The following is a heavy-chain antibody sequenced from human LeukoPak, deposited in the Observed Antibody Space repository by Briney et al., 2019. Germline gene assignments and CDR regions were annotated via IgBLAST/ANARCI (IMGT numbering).Heavy chain of an antibody. D-gene: IGHD2-15*01. CDR2: IYSDGTT. J-gene: IGHJ6*02. V-gene: IGHV3-53*01. CDR3: ARGNVGAAVYYYYGMDV. Sequence: GGSLRLSCAASGITVSSNYIYWVRQAPGKGLEWVSVIYSDGTTYYADSVKGRFTISRGHSKNTLYLQMNSLRAEDTAVYYCARGNVGAAVYYYYGMDVWGQGTTLTVSS. CDR1: GITVSSNY.